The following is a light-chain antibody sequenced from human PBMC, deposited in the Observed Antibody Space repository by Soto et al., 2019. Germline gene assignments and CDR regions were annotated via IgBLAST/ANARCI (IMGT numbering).Light chain of an antibody. J-gene: IGKJ4*01. CDR3: QQYSSSPLT. CDR1: QSVSSN. V-gene: IGKV3D-20*01. Sequence: EIVLTQSPGTLSLSPGERATLSFRASQSVSSNLAWYQQKPGLAPRLLIYDASSRATGIPDRFSGSGSGTDFTLTISRLEPEDFAVYYCQQYSSSPLTFGGGTKVDI. CDR2: DAS.